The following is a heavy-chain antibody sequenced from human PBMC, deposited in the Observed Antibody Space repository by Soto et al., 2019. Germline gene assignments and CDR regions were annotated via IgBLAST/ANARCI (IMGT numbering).Heavy chain of an antibody. J-gene: IGHJ4*02. D-gene: IGHD1-26*01. CDR3: TRGRRADSPGTCGH. Sequence: HCVRQVPGQNPFWVSRISDDGTTTNYADSVRGRFTISRDNSKNTLYLQMNNLKTDGTAIYYCTRGRRADSPGTCGHWGQGTSVTVSS. CDR2: ISDDGTTT. V-gene: IGHV3-74*01.